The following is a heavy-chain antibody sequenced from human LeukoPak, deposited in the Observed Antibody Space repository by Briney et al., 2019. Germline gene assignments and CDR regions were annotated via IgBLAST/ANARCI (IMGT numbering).Heavy chain of an antibody. D-gene: IGHD2-2*01. V-gene: IGHV4-59*08. J-gene: IGHJ4*02. Sequence: PSETLSLTCTVSGGSISSYYWSWIRQSPGKGLEWIGYIFYIGSTNYNPSLKSRVTISVDTSKNRFSLNLASVTAADTAVYYCARKSSTWPYYYFDYWGQGTLVTVSA. CDR3: ARKSSTWPYYYFDY. CDR2: IFYIGST. CDR1: GGSISSYY.